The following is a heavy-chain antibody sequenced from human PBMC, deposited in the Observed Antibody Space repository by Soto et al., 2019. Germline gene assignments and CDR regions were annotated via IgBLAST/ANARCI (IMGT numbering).Heavy chain of an antibody. CDR1: GFSFGDAW. V-gene: IGHV3-15*01. J-gene: IGHJ4*02. Sequence: VRSLRLSCAASGFSFGDAWMSWVRQAPGQGQEWIGRIKSNSDGGTADYASPLIGRSTISRDASKSILYLQVNSLTVEDTGVHYCAAGSRWGQGTQGIVAS. CDR3: AAGSR. CDR2: IKSNSDGGTA.